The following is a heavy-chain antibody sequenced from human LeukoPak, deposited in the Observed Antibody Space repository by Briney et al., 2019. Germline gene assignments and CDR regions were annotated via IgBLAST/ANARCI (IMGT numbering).Heavy chain of an antibody. D-gene: IGHD2-2*02. CDR2: ISGSGGST. J-gene: IGHJ4*02. Sequence: PGGSLRLSCAASGFTFSSYSMNWVRQAPGKGLEWVSAISGSGGSTYYADSVKGRFTISRDNSKNTLYLQMNSLRAEDTAVYYCARPLPAAINYWGQGTLVTVSS. CDR3: ARPLPAAINY. V-gene: IGHV3-23*01. CDR1: GFTFSSYS.